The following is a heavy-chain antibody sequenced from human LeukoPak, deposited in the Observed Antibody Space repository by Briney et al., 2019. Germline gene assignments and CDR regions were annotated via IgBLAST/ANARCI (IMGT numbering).Heavy chain of an antibody. J-gene: IGHJ4*02. Sequence: QPGRSLRLSCAASGFTFSSYGMHWVRQAPGKGLEWVSYISSSGSTIYYADSVKGRFTFSRDNAKNSLYLQMNSLRAEDTAVYYCARDRHSSSWYGGVDYWGQGTLVTVSS. V-gene: IGHV3-48*04. CDR3: ARDRHSSSWYGGVDY. CDR2: ISSSGSTI. D-gene: IGHD6-13*01. CDR1: GFTFSSYG.